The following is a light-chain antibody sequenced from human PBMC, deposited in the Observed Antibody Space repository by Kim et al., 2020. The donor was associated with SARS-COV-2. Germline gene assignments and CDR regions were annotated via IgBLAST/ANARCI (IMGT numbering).Light chain of an antibody. CDR2: EVI. CDR3: TTHGGYNYV. CDR1: SSDFGGFNY. Sequence: QSALTQPPSASRSPGQSVTISCSGTSSDFGGFNYVSWYQQHPGKAPKLIIYEVIKRPSGVPDRFSGSKSGNTASLTVSGLQAEDEADYYCTTHGGYNYVFGSGTKVTVL. V-gene: IGLV2-8*02. J-gene: IGLJ1*01.